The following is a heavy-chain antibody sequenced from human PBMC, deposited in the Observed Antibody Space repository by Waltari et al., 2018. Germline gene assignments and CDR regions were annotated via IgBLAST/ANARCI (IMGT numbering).Heavy chain of an antibody. V-gene: IGHV3-74*03. CDR2: NETEWRIP. CDR3: VRGGLAGAGDY. CDR1: GFTLSNSW. Sequence: EVQLVESGGGLVQPGGSLRLSCAASGFTLSNSWMHWVRQAPGKGLVGVLRNETEWRIPTYPESVKGRFTVSRGNAKNTLYLQMNRLRAQDTAVYFCVRGGLAGAGDYWGQGTLVTVPS. D-gene: IGHD6-13*01. J-gene: IGHJ4*02.